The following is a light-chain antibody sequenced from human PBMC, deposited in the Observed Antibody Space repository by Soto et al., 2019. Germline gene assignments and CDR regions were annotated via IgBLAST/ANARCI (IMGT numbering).Light chain of an antibody. V-gene: IGKV3-15*01. CDR3: QQYNNWWT. Sequence: EIVMTHSPATLSVSPWEIATLSCRASQSVSSNLAWYQQKPGQAPRLLIYGASTRATGIPARFSGSGSGTEFTLTISSLQSEDFAVYDCQQYNNWWTFGQGTKVDIK. J-gene: IGKJ1*01. CDR2: GAS. CDR1: QSVSSN.